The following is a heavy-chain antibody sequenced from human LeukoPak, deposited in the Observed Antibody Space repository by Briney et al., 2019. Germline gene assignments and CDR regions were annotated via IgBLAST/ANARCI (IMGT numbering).Heavy chain of an antibody. J-gene: IGHJ4*02. CDR3: ARDAYYDSSGYYLLFDY. CDR2: IIPIFGTA. CDR1: GGTFSSYA. Sequence: ASVKVSCKASGGTFSSYAISWVRQAPGQGLEWMGRIIPIFGTANYAQKFQGRVTITTDESTSTAYMELSSLRSEDTAVYYCARDAYYDSSGYYLLFDYWGQGTLVIVSS. V-gene: IGHV1-69*05. D-gene: IGHD3-22*01.